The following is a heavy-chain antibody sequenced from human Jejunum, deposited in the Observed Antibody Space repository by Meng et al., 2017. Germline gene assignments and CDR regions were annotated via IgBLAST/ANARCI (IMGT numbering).Heavy chain of an antibody. V-gene: IGHV2-5*01. Sequence: QINLKEACLTLVKTKPTLTLTCTFPWFPLTTSGMGVGWIRQPPGEALELLALIYWTDDKRYSPSLKGRLTITMDTSKKQVVLTMTNMDPVDTATYYCAHFTGGVLKKFDFWGQGTLVTVSS. CDR3: AHFTGGVLKKFDF. D-gene: IGHD2-8*02. J-gene: IGHJ4*02. CDR1: WFPLTTSGMG. CDR2: IYWTDDK.